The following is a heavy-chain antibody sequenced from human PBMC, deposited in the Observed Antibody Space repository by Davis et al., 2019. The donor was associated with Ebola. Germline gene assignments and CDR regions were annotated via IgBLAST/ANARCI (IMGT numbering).Heavy chain of an antibody. Sequence: GESLKISCETSGYTFSNYWIGWVRQMPGKGLEWMGIIYPGDSDTRYSPSFQGQVTISADKSISTAYLQWSSLKASDTAMYYCARRDSSGWPFDYWGQGTLVTVSS. CDR3: ARRDSSGWPFDY. D-gene: IGHD6-19*01. V-gene: IGHV5-51*01. CDR1: GYTFSNYW. CDR2: IYPGDSDT. J-gene: IGHJ4*02.